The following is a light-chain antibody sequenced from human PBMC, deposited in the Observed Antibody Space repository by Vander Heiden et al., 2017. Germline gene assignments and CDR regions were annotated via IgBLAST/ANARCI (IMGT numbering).Light chain of an antibody. J-gene: IGKJ2*01. CDR3: QQYGSSSYT. V-gene: IGKV3-20*01. CDR2: DAS. Sequence: EIVLTQSPGTLSLSPGERVTLSCRASQTILNKYLAWYQQKPGQAPRLVIYDASSRATGIPDRFSGGGSRTDFTLTISRLEPEDFAVYYCQQYGSSSYTFGQGTKLEIK. CDR1: QTILNKY.